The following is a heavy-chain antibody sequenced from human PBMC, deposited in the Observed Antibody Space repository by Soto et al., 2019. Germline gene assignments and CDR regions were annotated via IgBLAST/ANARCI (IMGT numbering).Heavy chain of an antibody. J-gene: IGHJ4*02. CDR2: IYYSGST. D-gene: IGHD3-22*01. V-gene: IGHV4-30-4*01. CDR1: GGSISSGDYY. CDR3: ARITFGYDSSGYDY. Sequence: QVQLQESGPGLVKPSQTLSLTCTVSGGSISSGDYYWSWIRQPPGKGLAWIGYIYYSGSTYYNPSLKSRVTISVDTSKNQYSLKLSSVTAADTAVYYCARITFGYDSSGYDYWGQGTLVTVSS.